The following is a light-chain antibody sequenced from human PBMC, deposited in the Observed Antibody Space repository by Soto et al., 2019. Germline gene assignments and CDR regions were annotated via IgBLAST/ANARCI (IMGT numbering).Light chain of an antibody. Sequence: DIQMTQSPSALSASLVYSFTITCLASQRIGSYVNWYQQKPGKAPKLLIYAATNLEEGVPSRFSGSGSGTDFSLSVSGLQPEDFATYYCQQSYSIPVWTFGHGTKVDIK. J-gene: IGKJ1*01. CDR2: AAT. CDR3: QQSYSIPVWT. V-gene: IGKV1-39*01. CDR1: QRIGSY.